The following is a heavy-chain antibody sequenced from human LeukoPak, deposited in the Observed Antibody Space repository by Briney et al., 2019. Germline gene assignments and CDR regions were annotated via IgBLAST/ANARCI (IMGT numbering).Heavy chain of an antibody. CDR1: GFTFSSYS. CDR2: ISSSSSYI. CDR3: ARDRIQLWPVAYFDL. J-gene: IGHJ2*01. Sequence: GGSLRLSCAASGFTFSSYSMNWVRQAPGKGLEWVSSISSSSSYIYYADSVKGRFTISRDNAKNSLYLQMNSLRAEDTAVYYCARDRIQLWPVAYFDLWGRGTLVTVSS. D-gene: IGHD5-18*01. V-gene: IGHV3-21*01.